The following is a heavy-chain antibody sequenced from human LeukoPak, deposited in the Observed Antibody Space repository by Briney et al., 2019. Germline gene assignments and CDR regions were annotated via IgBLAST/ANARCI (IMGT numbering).Heavy chain of an antibody. CDR1: GGSFSGYF. CDR3: ARGQFQRDY. Sequence: SETLSLTCAVYGGSFSGYFWSWIRQPPGKGLEWIGEVNHSGRTNYNPSLKSRVTISVDTSKNQFSLNLWSVTAADTAVYYCARGQFQRDYWGQGTLVTVSS. J-gene: IGHJ4*02. CDR2: VNHSGRT. V-gene: IGHV4-34*01.